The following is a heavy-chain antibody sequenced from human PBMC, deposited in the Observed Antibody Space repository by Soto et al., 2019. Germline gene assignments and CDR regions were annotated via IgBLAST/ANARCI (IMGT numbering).Heavy chain of an antibody. CDR3: ARQRFLEWFVPPFDP. D-gene: IGHD3-3*01. V-gene: IGHV1-46*01. J-gene: IGHJ5*02. Sequence: ASVKVSCKASGYTFTSYYMHWVRRAPGQGLEWMGIINPSGGSTSYAQKFQGRVTMTRDTSTSTVYMELSSLRSEDTAVYYCARQRFLEWFVPPFDPWRRGSMVSVSS. CDR2: INPSGGST. CDR1: GYTFTSYY.